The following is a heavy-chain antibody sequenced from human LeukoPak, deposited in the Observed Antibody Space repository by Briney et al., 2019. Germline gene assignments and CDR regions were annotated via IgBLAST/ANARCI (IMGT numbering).Heavy chain of an antibody. CDR3: ARHKYSTGWPPEGAFDI. V-gene: IGHV4-34*01. CDR2: MYYSGST. CDR1: GGSFSGYY. D-gene: IGHD6-19*01. J-gene: IGHJ3*02. Sequence: SETLSLTCVVYGGSFSGYYWTWIRQPPGKGLEWIGSMYYSGSTYYNPSLKSRVTISVDTSNNQFSLRLSSVTAADTAIYYCARHKYSTGWPPEGAFDIWGHGTMVTVSS.